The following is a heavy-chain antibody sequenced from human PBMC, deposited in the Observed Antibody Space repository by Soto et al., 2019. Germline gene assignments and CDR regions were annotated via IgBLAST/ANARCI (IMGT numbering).Heavy chain of an antibody. J-gene: IGHJ6*04. CDR3: TRPGTGELELRQYYYGVDV. Sequence: PGGSLRLSCAASGFTFSGSAMHWVRQASGKGLEWVGRIRSKANSYATAYAASVKGRFTISRDDSKNTAYLQMNNLKTEDTAVYYCTRPGTGELELRQYYYGVDVWGKGPTVTVSS. V-gene: IGHV3-73*01. CDR2: IRSKANSYAT. CDR1: GFTFSGSA. D-gene: IGHD1-7*01.